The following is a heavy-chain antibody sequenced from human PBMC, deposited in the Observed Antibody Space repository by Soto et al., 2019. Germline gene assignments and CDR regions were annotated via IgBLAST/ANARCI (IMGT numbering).Heavy chain of an antibody. CDR1: GASVSTGAYY. J-gene: IGHJ5*02. D-gene: IGHD5-18*01. CDR2: VYESGYT. V-gene: IGHV4-31*03. Sequence: TLSLTCTVSGASVSTGAYYWGWVRQRPGRGLEWIGYVYESGYTYYNMSLKSRLTISLDRSNNQFSLGLTSVTAADTAVYYCVRALRHTAMVYPWFDHCVQGTLVTV. CDR3: VRALRHTAMVYPWFDH.